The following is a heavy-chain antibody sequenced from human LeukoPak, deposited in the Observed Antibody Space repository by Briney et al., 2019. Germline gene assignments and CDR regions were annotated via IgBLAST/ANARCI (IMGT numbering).Heavy chain of an antibody. J-gene: IGHJ4*02. V-gene: IGHV3-48*02. CDR1: GFTFTNAW. CDR2: ISSRSSTI. CDR3: ARELGYYFDY. Sequence: GGSLRLSCAASGFTFTNAWMNWVRQAPGKGLEYISYISSRSSTIYYADSVKGRFTISRDNAKNSLYLQMNSLRDEDTAVYYCARELGYYFDYWGQGTLVTVSS.